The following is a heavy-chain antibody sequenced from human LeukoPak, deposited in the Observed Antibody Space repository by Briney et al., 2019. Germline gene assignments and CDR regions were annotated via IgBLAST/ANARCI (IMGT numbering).Heavy chain of an antibody. V-gene: IGHV1-2*02. Sequence: GASVKVSCKASGYTFTGYYMHWVRQAPGQGLEWMGWINPNSGGTNYAQKFQGRVTMTRDTSISTAYMELSRLRSDDTAVYYCARGPLAAYYYYYGMDVWGQGTTVTVSS. CDR3: ARGPLAAYYYYYGMDV. J-gene: IGHJ6*02. D-gene: IGHD3-3*02. CDR1: GYTFTGYY. CDR2: INPNSGGT.